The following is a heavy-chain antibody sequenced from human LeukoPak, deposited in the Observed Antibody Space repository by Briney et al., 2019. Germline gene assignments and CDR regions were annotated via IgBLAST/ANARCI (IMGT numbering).Heavy chain of an antibody. CDR3: ARARFMGYGNLYILDYYYYMDV. CDR2: IIPIFGTA. D-gene: IGHD4-11*01. CDR1: GGTFSSYA. V-gene: IGHV1-69*05. Sequence: SVKVSCKASGGTFSSYAISWVRQAPGQGLEWMGGIIPIFGTANYAQKFQGRVTITTDESTSTAYMELSSLRSEDTAVYYCARARFMGYGNLYILDYYYYMDVWGKGTTVTVSS. J-gene: IGHJ6*03.